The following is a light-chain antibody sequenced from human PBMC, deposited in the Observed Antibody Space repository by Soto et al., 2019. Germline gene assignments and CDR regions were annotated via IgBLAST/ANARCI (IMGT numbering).Light chain of an antibody. J-gene: IGLJ3*02. CDR3: AAWDDSLNGRV. CDR2: SNN. CDR1: SSNIGSNT. Sequence: QSVLTQPPSASGTPGQRVTISFSGGSSNIGSNTVNWFQQLPGTAPKLLIYSNNQRPSGVPDRFSVSKSGTSASLAISGLQSEDEADYYCAAWDDSLNGRVFGGGTKVTVL. V-gene: IGLV1-44*01.